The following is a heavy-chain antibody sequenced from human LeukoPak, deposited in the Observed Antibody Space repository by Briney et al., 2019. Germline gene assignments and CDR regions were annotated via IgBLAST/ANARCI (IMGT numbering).Heavy chain of an antibody. CDR2: IYYSGST. CDR1: GDSISNYY. J-gene: IGHJ2*01. Sequence: SETLSLTRTVSGDSISNYYWSWIRQPPGKGLEWIGYIYYSGSTNYNPSLQSRVTISVDTSKNQFSLKLSSVTAAHTAVYYCARHPPRITIFGVATPDWYFDLWGRGTLVTVSS. D-gene: IGHD3-3*01. V-gene: IGHV4-59*08. CDR3: ARHPPRITIFGVATPDWYFDL.